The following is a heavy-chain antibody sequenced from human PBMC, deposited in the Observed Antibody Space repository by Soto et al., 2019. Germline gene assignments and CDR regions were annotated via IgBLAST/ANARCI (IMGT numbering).Heavy chain of an antibody. Sequence: GGSLRLSCAASGFTFSSYGMHWVRQAPGKGLEWVAVIWYDGSNKYYADSVKGRFTISRDNSKNTLYLQMNSLRAEDTAVYYCARVPSTPDSPFDYWGQGTLVTVSS. CDR3: ARVPSTPDSPFDY. V-gene: IGHV3-33*01. J-gene: IGHJ4*02. CDR2: IWYDGSNK. D-gene: IGHD2-21*01. CDR1: GFTFSSYG.